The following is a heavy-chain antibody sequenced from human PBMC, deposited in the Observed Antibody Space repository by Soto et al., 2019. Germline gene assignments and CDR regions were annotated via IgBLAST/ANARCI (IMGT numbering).Heavy chain of an antibody. J-gene: IGHJ5*02. D-gene: IGHD2-8*01. Sequence: GGSLRLSCAASGFTFSSYSMNWVRQAPGKGLEWVSSITTTSTYIYYADSVKGRFTISRDNAKNSLYLQMDSLRSEDTAVYYCARGRSNQYESSPPPKFDPWGRGTLVTVSS. CDR1: GFTFSSYS. V-gene: IGHV3-21*01. CDR2: ITTTSTYI. CDR3: ARGRSNQYESSPPPKFDP.